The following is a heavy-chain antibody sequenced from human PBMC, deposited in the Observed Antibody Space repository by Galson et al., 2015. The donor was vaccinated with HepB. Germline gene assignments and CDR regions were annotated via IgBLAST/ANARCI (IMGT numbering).Heavy chain of an antibody. D-gene: IGHD3-10*01. CDR2: IYWDDDK. J-gene: IGHJ5*02. Sequence: PALVKPTQTLTLTCTFSGFPLSTSGEAVGWIRQPPGKALEWLALIYWDDDKRYRPSLKSRLTITKDASTNQVVLTMTNMDPVDTATYYCAHRRGGGPGDSWFDPWGQGILVTVSS. V-gene: IGHV2-5*02. CDR3: AHRRGGGPGDSWFDP. CDR1: GFPLSTSGEA.